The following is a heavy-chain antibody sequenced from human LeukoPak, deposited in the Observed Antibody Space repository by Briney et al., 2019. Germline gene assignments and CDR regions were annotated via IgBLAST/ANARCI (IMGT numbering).Heavy chain of an antibody. CDR3: AKSRPRYDSSGYGANYFDY. J-gene: IGHJ4*02. CDR2: ISYDGSNK. V-gene: IGHV3-30*18. Sequence: GGSLRLSCAASGFTVSSNYMSWVRQAPGKGLEWVAVISYDGSNKYYADSVKGRFTISRDNSKNTLYLQMNSLRAEDTAVYYCAKSRPRYDSSGYGANYFDYWGQGTLVTVSS. D-gene: IGHD3-22*01. CDR1: GFTVSSNY.